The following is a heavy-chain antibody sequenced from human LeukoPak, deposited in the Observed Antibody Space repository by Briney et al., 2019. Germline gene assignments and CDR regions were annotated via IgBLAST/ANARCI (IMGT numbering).Heavy chain of an antibody. V-gene: IGHV3-7*01. CDR2: IKPDGSEK. CDR3: ARESSYSGSGSYYKR. Sequence: PGGSLRLSCAASGFTFSSYWMSWVRQARGKGLEWVANIKPDGSEKYYVDSVKGRFTISRDNAKNSLYLQMNSLRAEDTALYYCARESSYSGSGSYYKRWGQGTLVTVSS. J-gene: IGHJ4*02. D-gene: IGHD3-10*01. CDR1: GFTFSSYW.